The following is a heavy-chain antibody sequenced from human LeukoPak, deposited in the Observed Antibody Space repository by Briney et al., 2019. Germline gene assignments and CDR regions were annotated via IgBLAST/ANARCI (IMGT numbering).Heavy chain of an antibody. CDR2: ISSSSSYI. V-gene: IGHV3-21*01. CDR3: ARAPIVVVPAAKSGYFDY. J-gene: IGHJ4*02. CDR1: GFTFSSYS. D-gene: IGHD2-2*01. Sequence: PGGSLRLSCAASGFTFSSYSMNWVRQAPGKGLGWVSSISSSSSYIYYADSVKGRFTISRDNAKNSLYLQMNSLRAEDTAVYYCARAPIVVVPAAKSGYFDYWGQGTLVTVSS.